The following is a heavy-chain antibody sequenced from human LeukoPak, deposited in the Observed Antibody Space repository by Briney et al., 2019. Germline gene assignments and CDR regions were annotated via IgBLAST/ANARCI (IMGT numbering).Heavy chain of an antibody. CDR3: ARVEYCTKGVCINFDL. V-gene: IGHV1-2*06. CDR1: GYTFTGYY. CDR2: INPNSGGT. J-gene: IGHJ4*02. Sequence: VASVKVSCKASGYTFTGYYMHWVRQAPGQGLEWMGRINPNSGGTNYAQKFQGRVTMTRDTSISTAYMELSGLRADDTAAYYCARVEYCTKGVCINFDLWGQGTLVTVSS. D-gene: IGHD2-8*01.